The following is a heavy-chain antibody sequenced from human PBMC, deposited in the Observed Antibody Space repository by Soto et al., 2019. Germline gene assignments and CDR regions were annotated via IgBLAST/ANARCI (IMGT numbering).Heavy chain of an antibody. CDR3: ARGGVDVVAPSDFDY. CDR1: GGTFNNYA. Sequence: QVQLVQSGAEVKKPGSSVNVSCKASGGTFNNYAISWVRQAPGQGLEWMVGIIPIIGTADYAHKFQGRLAISADESTGTTFVELSSLRSEDTAIYYCARGGVDVVAPSDFDYWGQGTLVTVSS. J-gene: IGHJ4*02. CDR2: IIPIIGTA. D-gene: IGHD5-12*01. V-gene: IGHV1-69*01.